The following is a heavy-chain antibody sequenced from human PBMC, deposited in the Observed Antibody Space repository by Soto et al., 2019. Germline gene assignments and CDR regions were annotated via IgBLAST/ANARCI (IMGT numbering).Heavy chain of an antibody. Sequence: ESGPTLVNPTQTLTLTCTFSGFSLSTSGVGVGWIRQPPGKALEWLALIYWNDDKRYSPSLKSRLTITKDTSKNQVVLTMTNMDPVDTATYYCAQRRPLWFGELLSEFSWFDPWGQGTLVTVSS. D-gene: IGHD3-10*01. V-gene: IGHV2-5*01. CDR2: IYWNDDK. CDR1: GFSLSTSGVG. J-gene: IGHJ5*02. CDR3: AQRRPLWFGELLSEFSWFDP.